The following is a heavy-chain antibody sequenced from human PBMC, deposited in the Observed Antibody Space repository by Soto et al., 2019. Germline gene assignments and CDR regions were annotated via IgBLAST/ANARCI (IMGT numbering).Heavy chain of an antibody. Sequence: PGGSLRLSCAASGFTFSSYSMNWVRQAPGKGLEWVSYISSSSSTIYYADSVKGRFTISRDNAKNSLYLQMNSLRAEDTAVYYCARDSHPYDFWSGYYLDYYYYYYMDVWGKGTTVTVSS. CDR1: GFTFSSYS. CDR2: ISSSSSTI. D-gene: IGHD3-3*01. CDR3: ARDSHPYDFWSGYYLDYYYYYYMDV. J-gene: IGHJ6*03. V-gene: IGHV3-48*01.